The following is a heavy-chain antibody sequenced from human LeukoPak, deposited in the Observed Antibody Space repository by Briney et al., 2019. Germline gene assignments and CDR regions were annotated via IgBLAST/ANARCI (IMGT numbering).Heavy chain of an antibody. CDR1: GFTFGSYW. CDR3: ARGGAVTDRHDC. D-gene: IGHD6-19*01. J-gene: IGHJ4*02. Sequence: GGSLRLSCVASGFTFGSYWMSWVRQAPGKGLEWVANIKQDGSEKYYVDSVKGRFTISRDNAKNSLYLQMNSLRAEDTAVYYCARGGAVTDRHDCWGQGTLVTVSS. CDR2: IKQDGSEK. V-gene: IGHV3-7*01.